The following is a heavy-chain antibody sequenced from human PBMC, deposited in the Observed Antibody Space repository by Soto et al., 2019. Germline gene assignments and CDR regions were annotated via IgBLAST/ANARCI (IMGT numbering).Heavy chain of an antibody. Sequence: EVQLLESGGDLVRPGGSLRLSCAASGFTFSTFAMTWVRQAPGKGLEWVSAIVGNGGATFDADSVKGGFSFCRENHKNTLVEQMGSLRAEDPAVYYGATDFYREYGSAWGQRRLV. CDR1: GFTFSTFA. J-gene: IGHJ1*01. D-gene: IGHD1-26*01. V-gene: IGHV3-23*01. CDR3: ATDFYREYGSA. CDR2: IVGNGGAT.